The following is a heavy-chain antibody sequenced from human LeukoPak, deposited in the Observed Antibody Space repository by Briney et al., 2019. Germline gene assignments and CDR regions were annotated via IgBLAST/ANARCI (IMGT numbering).Heavy chain of an antibody. CDR1: GYTFTGYY. D-gene: IGHD4-17*01. V-gene: IGHV1-2*02. Sequence: GASVKVSCKASGYTFTGYYMHWVRQAPGQGLEWMGWINPNSGGTNYAQKFQGRVTMTRDTSISTAYMELSRLRSDDTAVYYCARDAPLVGMTTVTYYFDYWGQGTLVTVSS. J-gene: IGHJ4*02. CDR3: ARDAPLVGMTTVTYYFDY. CDR2: INPNSGGT.